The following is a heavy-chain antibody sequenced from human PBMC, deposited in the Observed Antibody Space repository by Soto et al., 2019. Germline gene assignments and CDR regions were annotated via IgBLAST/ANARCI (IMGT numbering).Heavy chain of an antibody. CDR3: ARSPRGNYYFAY. J-gene: IGHJ4*02. CDR2: ISYDGSNK. CDR1: GFTFSSYA. Sequence: GGSLRLSCAASGFTFSSYAMHWVRQAPGKGLEWVAVISYDGSNKYYADSVKGRFTISRDNSKNTLYLQMNSLRAEDTAVYYCARSPRGNYYFAYWGQGTLVTVSS. V-gene: IGHV3-30-3*01.